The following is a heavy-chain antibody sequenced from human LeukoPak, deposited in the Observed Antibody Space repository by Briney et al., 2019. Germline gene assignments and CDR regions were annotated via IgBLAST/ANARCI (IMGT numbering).Heavy chain of an antibody. J-gene: IGHJ3*02. CDR1: GFTFSIFW. CDR3: ARFPVAYSYGSGSPYDAFDI. Sequence: GGSLRLSCAASGFTFSIFWMSWVRQAPGKGLEWVADIKQDGSAKYYVDSVKGRFTISRDNARNSLYLEMNNLRAEDTAVYYCARFPVAYSYGSGSPYDAFDIWGQGTMVTVSS. V-gene: IGHV3-7*01. CDR2: IKQDGSAK. D-gene: IGHD3-10*01.